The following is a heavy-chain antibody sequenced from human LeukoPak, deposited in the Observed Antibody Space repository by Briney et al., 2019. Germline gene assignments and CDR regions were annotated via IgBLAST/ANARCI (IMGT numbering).Heavy chain of an antibody. CDR3: ARGRARFLEWSHLSPRTFDY. CDR2: IFYSGST. Sequence: IPSETLSLTCTVSGGSISTSNYYWGWIRQPPGKGLEWIGDIFYSGSTYYNPSLKSRVTISVDTSKNQFSLKLSSVTAADTAVYYCARGRARFLEWSHLSPRTFDYWGQGTLVTVSS. D-gene: IGHD3-3*01. V-gene: IGHV4-39*07. CDR1: GGSISTSNYY. J-gene: IGHJ4*02.